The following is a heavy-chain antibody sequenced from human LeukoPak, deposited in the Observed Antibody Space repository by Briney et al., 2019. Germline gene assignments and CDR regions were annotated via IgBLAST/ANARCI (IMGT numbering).Heavy chain of an antibody. D-gene: IGHD2-21*01. Sequence: PSQTLSLTGTVPGGSIISGDDYWSWIRQPPGKGLDWIGYIYYSGGTNYNPSLKSRATISLDTSKKQFSLRMRSVPAADTAVYYCASRGGDSRGNFDYWGPGPLVTVSS. CDR3: ASRGGDSRGNFDY. CDR1: GGSIISGDDY. J-gene: IGHJ4*02. V-gene: IGHV4-61*08. CDR2: IYYSGGT.